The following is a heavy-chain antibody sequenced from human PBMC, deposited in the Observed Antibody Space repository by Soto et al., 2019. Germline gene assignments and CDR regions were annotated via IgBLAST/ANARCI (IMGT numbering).Heavy chain of an antibody. CDR1: GYTFTGYY. CDR2: INPNSGGT. V-gene: IGHV1-2*04. J-gene: IGHJ6*02. D-gene: IGHD2-15*01. CDR3: ARDGPPLCSGGSCYSSHYYYGMDV. Sequence: ASVKVSCKASGYTFTGYYMHWVRQAPGQGLEWMGWINPNSGGTNYAQKFQGWVTMTRDTSISTAYMELSRLRSDDTAVYYCARDGPPLCSGGSCYSSHYYYGMDVWGQGTTVTVSS.